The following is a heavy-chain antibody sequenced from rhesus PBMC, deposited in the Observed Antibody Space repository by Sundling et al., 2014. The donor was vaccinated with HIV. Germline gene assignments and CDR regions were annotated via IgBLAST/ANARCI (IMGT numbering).Heavy chain of an antibody. CDR1: GFTFSTYG. D-gene: IGHD4-23*01. V-gene: IGHV3-54*02. Sequence: EVQLVESGGGLVQPGGSLRLSCAASGFTFSTYGMHWVRQTPGKGLEWVAVISYDGSGKYYADSVKDRFTISRDNSNNMVYLQMSNLKLEDTAVYYCARDEPTSNPFDYWGQGVLVSVSS. CDR3: ARDEPTSNPFDY. J-gene: IGHJ4*01. CDR2: ISYDGSGK.